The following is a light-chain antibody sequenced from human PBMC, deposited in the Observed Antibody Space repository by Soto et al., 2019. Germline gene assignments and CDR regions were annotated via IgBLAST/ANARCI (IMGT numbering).Light chain of an antibody. CDR2: SND. J-gene: IGLJ2*01. V-gene: IGLV1-44*01. Sequence: QSVLTQPPSASGTTGLRVTISCSGCNSNIGSNTANWYQQLPGTAPKLLIYSNDQRPSGVPDRFSGSKSGTSASLAISGLQSEDEADHYCAAWDDSLNGLVVFGGGTKLTV. CDR1: NSNIGSNT. CDR3: AAWDDSLNGLVV.